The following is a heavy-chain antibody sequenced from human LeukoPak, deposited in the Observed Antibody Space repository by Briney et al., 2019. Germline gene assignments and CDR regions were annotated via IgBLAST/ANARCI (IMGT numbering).Heavy chain of an antibody. CDR1: GYTFTGYY. D-gene: IGHD6-19*01. J-gene: IGHJ4*02. CDR2: INPNSGGT. V-gene: IGHV1-2*06. Sequence: ASVKVSCKASGYTFTGYYMHWVRQAPGQGLEWMGRINPNSGGTNYAKKFQGRVTMTRDTSISTAYMELSRLRSDDTAVYYCASTGYSSGASRVIDYWGQGTLVTVSS. CDR3: ASTGYSSGASRVIDY.